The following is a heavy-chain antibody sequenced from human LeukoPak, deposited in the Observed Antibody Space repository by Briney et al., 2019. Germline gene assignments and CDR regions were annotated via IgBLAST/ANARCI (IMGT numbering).Heavy chain of an antibody. CDR3: ARVGYSSSWSSHFDY. D-gene: IGHD6-13*01. Sequence: GASVKVSCKSSGYTFTTYGITWVRQAPGQGLEWMGWMNPNSGNTGYAQKFQGRVTITRNTSISTAYMELSSLRSEDTAVYYCARVGYSSSWSSHFDYWGQGTLVTVSS. J-gene: IGHJ4*02. V-gene: IGHV1-8*03. CDR2: MNPNSGNT. CDR1: GYTFTTYG.